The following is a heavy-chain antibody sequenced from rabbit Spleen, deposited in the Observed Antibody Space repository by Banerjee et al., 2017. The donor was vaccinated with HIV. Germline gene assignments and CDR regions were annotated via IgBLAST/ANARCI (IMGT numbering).Heavy chain of an antibody. D-gene: IGHD1-1*01. V-gene: IGHV1S47*01. CDR1: GFDFSHNG. CDR2: IDPVFGST. J-gene: IGHJ4*01. Sequence: EESGGDLVKPGASLTLTCTASGFDFSHNGVSWVRQAPGKGLEWIGYIDPVFGSTHYATWVNGRFTISSHNAQNTLYLQLNSLTAADTATYFCVRDQAHMLDLWGPGTLVTVS. CDR3: VRDQAHMLDL.